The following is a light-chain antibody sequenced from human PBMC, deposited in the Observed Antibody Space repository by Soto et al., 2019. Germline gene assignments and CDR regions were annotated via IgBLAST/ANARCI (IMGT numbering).Light chain of an antibody. CDR2: EVN. J-gene: IGLJ2*01. V-gene: IGLV2-8*01. CDR3: ISYAGSNSLGV. Sequence: QSALTQPPSASGSPGQSVTISCTGTSSDVGGYNYVCWHQHHPGKAPKLMIYEVNKRPSGVSDRFSGSKSGNTASLTVSGLQAEDEAHYYCISYAGSNSLGVFGGGTKLTVL. CDR1: SSDVGGYNY.